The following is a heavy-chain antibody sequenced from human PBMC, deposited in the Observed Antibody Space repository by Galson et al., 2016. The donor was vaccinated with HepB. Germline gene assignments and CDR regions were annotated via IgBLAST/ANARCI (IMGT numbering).Heavy chain of an antibody. Sequence: KVSCKASGYTFTPYDIYWVRQAPGQGLEWMGWINPNNGDTMYAQNFRGRVTLTRDTSISTAYMELDSLTSDDTAVYYCVRPVNRVGTGYWGQGTLVTVSS. CDR1: GYTFTPYD. CDR2: INPNNGDT. CDR3: VRPVNRVGTGY. D-gene: IGHD1-1*01. V-gene: IGHV1-2*02. J-gene: IGHJ4*02.